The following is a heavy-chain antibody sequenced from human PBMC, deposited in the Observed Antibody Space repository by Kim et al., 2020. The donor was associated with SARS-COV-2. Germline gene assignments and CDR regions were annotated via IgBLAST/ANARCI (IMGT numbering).Heavy chain of an antibody. CDR3: TPSAPGTTAFKI. Sequence: EYAPPVKDRFTISRDDSKNTLSLEMNSLKTEDTAVYYCTPSAPGTTAFKIWGQGTLVTVSS. D-gene: IGHD1-7*01. J-gene: IGHJ3*02. V-gene: IGHV3-15*01.